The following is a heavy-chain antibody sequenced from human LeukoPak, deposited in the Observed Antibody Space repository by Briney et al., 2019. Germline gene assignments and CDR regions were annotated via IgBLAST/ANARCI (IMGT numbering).Heavy chain of an antibody. V-gene: IGHV1-46*01. Sequence: ASVKVSCKASGYTFTSYYMHWVRQAPGEGLEWMGIINPSGGSTSYAQKFQGRVTMTRDMSTSTAYMELSSLRSEDTAMYYCARHGYYYDSSGYYPDYYYYYMDVWGKGTTVTISS. CDR2: INPSGGST. CDR1: GYTFTSYY. J-gene: IGHJ6*03. CDR3: ARHGYYYDSSGYYPDYYYYYMDV. D-gene: IGHD3-22*01.